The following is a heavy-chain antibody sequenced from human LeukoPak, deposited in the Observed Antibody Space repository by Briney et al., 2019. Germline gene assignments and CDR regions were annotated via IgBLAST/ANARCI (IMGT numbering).Heavy chain of an antibody. J-gene: IGHJ6*02. Sequence: GSSVKVSCKASGGTFSSYAISWVRQAPGQGLEWMGGIIPIFGTANYAQKFQGRVTITADESTSTAYMELSSLRSEDTAVYYCARDQNWSRSSFYDVAVFFGMERWGQGTTVTVSS. D-gene: IGHD2-2*01. CDR2: IIPIFGTA. V-gene: IGHV1-69*01. CDR3: ARDQNWSRSSFYDVAVFFGMER. CDR1: GGTFSSYA.